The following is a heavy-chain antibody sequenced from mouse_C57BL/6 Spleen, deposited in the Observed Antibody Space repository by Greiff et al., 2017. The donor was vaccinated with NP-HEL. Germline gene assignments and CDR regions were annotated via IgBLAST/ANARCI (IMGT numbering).Heavy chain of an antibody. Sequence: QVQLQQPGAELVRPGTSVKLSCKASGYTFTSYWMHWVKQRPGQGLEWIGVIDPSDSYTNYNQKFKGKATLTVDTSSSTAYMQLSSLTSEDSAVYYCARYDYDEGFAYWGQRTLVTVSA. CDR2: IDPSDSYT. CDR3: ARYDYDEGFAY. CDR1: GYTFTSYW. D-gene: IGHD2-4*01. J-gene: IGHJ3*01. V-gene: IGHV1-59*01.